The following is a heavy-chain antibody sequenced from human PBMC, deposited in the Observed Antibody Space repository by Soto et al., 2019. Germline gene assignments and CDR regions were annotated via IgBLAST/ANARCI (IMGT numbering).Heavy chain of an antibody. D-gene: IGHD6-19*01. Sequence: GGSLRFSCVASGFTFSTYWMSWVHQAPGRGLEWLARIRNDGSEVFYVDSVRGRFTISRDNAKNSLYLEMNRLRAEDTAVYYCKVVQWSPDGGQGTQVTVSS. CDR2: IRNDGSEV. V-gene: IGHV3-7*01. J-gene: IGHJ4*02. CDR3: KVVQWSPD. CDR1: GFTFSTYW.